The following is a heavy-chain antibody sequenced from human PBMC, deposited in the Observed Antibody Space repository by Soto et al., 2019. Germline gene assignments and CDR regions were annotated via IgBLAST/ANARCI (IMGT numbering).Heavy chain of an antibody. CDR1: GYTFTGHY. V-gene: IGHV1-2*02. Sequence: ASVKVSCTASGYTFTGHYVHWVRQAPGQGLEWMGWINPNSGGTNYAQRFQGRVTMTRDTSISTAYMELSRLTSDDTAVYYCARDSNNTSSVCHYWGQGTLVTVSS. CDR2: INPNSGGT. CDR3: ARDSNNTSSVCHY. D-gene: IGHD6-6*01. J-gene: IGHJ4*02.